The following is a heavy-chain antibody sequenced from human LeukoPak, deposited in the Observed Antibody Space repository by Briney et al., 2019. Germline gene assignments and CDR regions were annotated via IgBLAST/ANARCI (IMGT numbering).Heavy chain of an antibody. CDR1: GFTFSSYS. CDR2: ISSSSSYI. Sequence: GGSLRLYCAASGFTFSSYSMNWVRQAPGKGLEWVSSISSSSSYIYYADSVKGRFTISRDNAKNSLYLQMNSLRAEDTAVYYCARVHCSGGSCSHYFDYWGQGTLVTVSS. J-gene: IGHJ4*02. D-gene: IGHD2-15*01. V-gene: IGHV3-21*01. CDR3: ARVHCSGGSCSHYFDY.